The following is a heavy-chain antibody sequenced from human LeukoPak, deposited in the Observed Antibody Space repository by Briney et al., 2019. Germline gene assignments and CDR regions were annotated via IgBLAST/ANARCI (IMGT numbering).Heavy chain of an antibody. V-gene: IGHV4-59*08. J-gene: IGHJ4*02. CDR2: IYYSGST. CDR1: GGSISSYY. CDR3: ARGVRGRYCSGGSCYSGFDY. D-gene: IGHD2-15*01. Sequence: PSETLSLTCTVSGGSISSYYWSWIRQPPGKGLEWIGYIYYSGSTNYNPSLKSRVTISVDTSKNQFSLKLSSVTAADTAVYYCARGVRGRYCSGGSCYSGFDYWGQGTLVTVSS.